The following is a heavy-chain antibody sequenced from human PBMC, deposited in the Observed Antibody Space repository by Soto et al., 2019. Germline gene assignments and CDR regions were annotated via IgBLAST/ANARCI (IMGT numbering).Heavy chain of an antibody. Sequence: GGFLRLSCAASGFTFSSDWMSWVRQAPGKGLEWVANIKQDGSEKYYVDSVKGRFTISRDNAKNSLYLQMNSLSAEDTAVNYCARDPEWLSQLFGMDVGGQGTTVTVSS. CDR2: IKQDGSEK. D-gene: IGHD3-3*01. CDR3: ARDPEWLSQLFGMDV. J-gene: IGHJ6*02. CDR1: GFTFSSDW. V-gene: IGHV3-7*01.